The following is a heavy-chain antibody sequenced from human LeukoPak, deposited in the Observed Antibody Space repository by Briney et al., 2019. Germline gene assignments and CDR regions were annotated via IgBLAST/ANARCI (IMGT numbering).Heavy chain of an antibody. J-gene: IGHJ4*02. CDR2: ISYDGSNK. D-gene: IGHD3-10*01. Sequence: PGRSLRLSCAASGFTFSSYAMHWVRQAPGKGLEWVAVISYDGSNKYYADSVKGRFTISRDNSKNTLYLQMNSLRAEDTAVYYCARQSRGFVFDYWGRGTLVTVSS. CDR1: GFTFSSYA. CDR3: ARQSRGFVFDY. V-gene: IGHV3-30*04.